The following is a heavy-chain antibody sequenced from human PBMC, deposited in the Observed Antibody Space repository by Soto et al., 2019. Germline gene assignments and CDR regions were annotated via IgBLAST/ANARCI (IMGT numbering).Heavy chain of an antibody. J-gene: IGHJ4*02. CDR1: GGSINSYW. D-gene: IGHD3-10*01. Sequence: QVQLQESVPGLVKPSETLSLTCSVSGGSINSYWWSWIRQPAGKGLEWVGRVYSSGTTGYNPSLTSRATVSVETSRNQFSLNLSSVTAADTAVYYCASDIGSYAYGEGYWGQGIQVTVSS. V-gene: IGHV4-4*07. CDR3: ASDIGSYAYGEGY. CDR2: VYSSGTT.